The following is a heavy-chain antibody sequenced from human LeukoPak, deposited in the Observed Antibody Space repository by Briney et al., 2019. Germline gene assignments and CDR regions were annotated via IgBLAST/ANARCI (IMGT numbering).Heavy chain of an antibody. CDR3: ARDGFYDSSGYYYNWVFDY. J-gene: IGHJ4*02. V-gene: IGHV4-4*07. D-gene: IGHD3-22*01. CDR1: GGSITSYY. CDR2: IYTNGST. Sequence: SETLSLTCTVSGGSITSYYWSWIRQPAGKGLEWIGRIYTNGSTYYNHFLKSRVTMAVDTSKNQFSLRLSSVTAADTAVYYCARDGFYDSSGYYYNWVFDYWGQGTLVTVSS.